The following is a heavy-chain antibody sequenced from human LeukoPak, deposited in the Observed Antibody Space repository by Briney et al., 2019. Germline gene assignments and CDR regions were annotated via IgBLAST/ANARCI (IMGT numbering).Heavy chain of an antibody. CDR2: INHSGST. V-gene: IGHV4-34*01. CDR3: ARSQSQSGSYRYYFTY. Sequence: ETLSLTCAVYGGSFSGYYWSWIRQPPGKGLEWIGEINHSGSTNYNPSLKSRVTISVDTSKNQFSLKLSSVTAADTAVYYCARSQSQSGSYRYYFTYWGQGILVTVSS. CDR1: GGSFSGYY. D-gene: IGHD1-26*01. J-gene: IGHJ4*02.